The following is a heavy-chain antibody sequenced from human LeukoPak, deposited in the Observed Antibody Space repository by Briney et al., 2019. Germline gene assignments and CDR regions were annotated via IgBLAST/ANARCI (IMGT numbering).Heavy chain of an antibody. CDR1: GFTFSSYG. CDR3: ARDHPSGSVDY. CDR2: IKQDGSEK. J-gene: IGHJ4*02. Sequence: PGGSLRLSCAASGFTFSSYGMSWVRQAPGKGLEWVANIKQDGSEKYYVESVKGRFTISRDNAKTSLYLQMNSLRAEDTAVYYCARDHPSGSVDYWGQRTLVTVCS. V-gene: IGHV3-7*01. D-gene: IGHD1-26*01.